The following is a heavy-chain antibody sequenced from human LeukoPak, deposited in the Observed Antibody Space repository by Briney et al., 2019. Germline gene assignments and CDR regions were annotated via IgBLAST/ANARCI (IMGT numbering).Heavy chain of an antibody. CDR3: ARVGERPYYYYGMDV. V-gene: IGHV1-2*04. CDR2: INPNSGGT. CDR1: GYTFTGYY. J-gene: IGHJ6*02. Sequence: ASVKVSCKASGYTFTGYYIHWVRQAPGQGLEWMGWINPNSGGTNYAQKFQGWVTMTRDTSISTAYMELSRLRSDDTAVYYCARVGERPYYYYGMDVWGQGTTVTVSS. D-gene: IGHD4-17*01.